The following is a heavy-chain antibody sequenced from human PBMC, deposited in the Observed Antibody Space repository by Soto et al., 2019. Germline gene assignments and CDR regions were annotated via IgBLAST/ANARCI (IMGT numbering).Heavy chain of an antibody. V-gene: IGHV1-46*01. CDR1: GYTFTSYY. Sequence: EASVKVSCKASGYTFTSYYMHWVRQAPGQGLEWMGIINPSGGSTSYAQKFQGRVTMTRDTSTSTVYMELSSLRSEDTAVYYCAREYYYDSSGYYYSSYWGQGTLVTVSS. CDR3: AREYYYDSSGYYYSSY. J-gene: IGHJ4*02. D-gene: IGHD3-22*01. CDR2: INPSGGST.